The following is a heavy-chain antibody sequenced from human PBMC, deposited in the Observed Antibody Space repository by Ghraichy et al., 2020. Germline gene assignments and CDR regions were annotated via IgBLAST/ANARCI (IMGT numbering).Heavy chain of an antibody. Sequence: SETLSLTCTVSGGSISSGSYYWSWIRQPAGKGLEWIGRIYTSGSTNYNPSLKSRVTISVDTSKNQFSLKLSSVTAADTAVYYCARDEIYDSLAYYYYGMDVWGQGTTVTVSS. CDR1: GGSISSGSYY. J-gene: IGHJ6*02. CDR3: ARDEIYDSLAYYYYGMDV. V-gene: IGHV4-61*02. D-gene: IGHD3-3*01. CDR2: IYTSGST.